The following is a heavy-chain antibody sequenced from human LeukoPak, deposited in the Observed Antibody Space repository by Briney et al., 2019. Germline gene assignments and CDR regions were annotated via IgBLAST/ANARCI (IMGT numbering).Heavy chain of an antibody. CDR3: ARGSQYFDWFLGSDYFDY. CDR2: IWYDGSNK. Sequence: AGGSLRLSCAASGFTFSSYGMHWVRQAPGKGLEWVAVIWYDGSNKYYADSVKGRFTISRDNSKNTLYLQMNSLRAEDTAVYYCARGSQYFDWFLGSDYFDYWGQGTLVTVSS. J-gene: IGHJ4*02. CDR1: GFTFSSYG. V-gene: IGHV3-33*01. D-gene: IGHD3-9*01.